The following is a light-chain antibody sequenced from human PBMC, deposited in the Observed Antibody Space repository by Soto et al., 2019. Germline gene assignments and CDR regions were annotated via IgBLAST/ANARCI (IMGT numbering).Light chain of an antibody. Sequence: QSVLTQPPSASGSPGQAVTISCSGTNNDIGGYTYVSWYQHLPGKAPKLMIYEVNKRPSGIPDRFSGPKSGNTASLTVSGLQPEDEAEYFCSSYSRSINYVFGTGTKVTVL. V-gene: IGLV2-8*01. CDR1: NNDIGGYTY. CDR2: EVN. J-gene: IGLJ1*01. CDR3: SSYSRSINYV.